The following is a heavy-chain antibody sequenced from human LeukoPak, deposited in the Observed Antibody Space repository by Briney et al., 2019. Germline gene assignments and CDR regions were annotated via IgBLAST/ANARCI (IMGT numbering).Heavy chain of an antibody. J-gene: IGHJ4*02. CDR3: ATSYDHGWLIGS. D-gene: IGHD3-16*01. CDR2: IHYSGTI. Sequence: PSETLSLTCTVSGGPITNDYWNWIRQSSGKQLEWIGSIHYSGTINYSPSLKSRITISLDTSKNQFSLKLSSVTAADTAMYYCATSYDHGWLIGSWGQGTLVTVSS. CDR1: GGPITNDY. V-gene: IGHV4-59*01.